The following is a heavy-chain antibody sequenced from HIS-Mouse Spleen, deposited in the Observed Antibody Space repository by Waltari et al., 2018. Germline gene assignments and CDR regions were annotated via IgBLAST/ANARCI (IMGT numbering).Heavy chain of an antibody. Sequence: QVQLVESGGGVVQPGRSLRLYCAAAVYTVSSYPMHWVRQAPGKGLEWVAVISYDGSNKYYADSVKGRFTISRDNSKNTLYLQMNSLRAEDTAVYYCARVNGIAVAGTDAFDIWGQGTMVTVSS. J-gene: IGHJ3*02. CDR3: ARVNGIAVAGTDAFDI. CDR1: VYTVSSYP. D-gene: IGHD6-19*01. V-gene: IGHV3-30-3*01. CDR2: ISYDGSNK.